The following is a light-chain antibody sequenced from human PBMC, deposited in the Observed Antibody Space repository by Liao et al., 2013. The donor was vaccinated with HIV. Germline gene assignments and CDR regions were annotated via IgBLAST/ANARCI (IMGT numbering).Light chain of an antibody. Sequence: SYELTQPPSVSVSPGQTASITCSGDKLGNKYACWYQQKPGQSPLLVIYEDYKRPSGIPERFSGSNSGNTATLTISGTQAIDEADYYCQAWDTGPSWVFGGGTKLTVL. CDR2: EDY. V-gene: IGLV3-1*01. J-gene: IGLJ3*02. CDR3: QAWDTGPSWV. CDR1: KLGNKY.